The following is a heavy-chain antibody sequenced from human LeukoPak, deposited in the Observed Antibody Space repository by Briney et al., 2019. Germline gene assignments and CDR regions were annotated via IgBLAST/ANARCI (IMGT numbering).Heavy chain of an antibody. CDR1: GGSISSPNHD. CDR3: ARSLGANTWVGNWFDP. CDR2: IYYSGTT. V-gene: IGHV4-39*01. J-gene: IGHJ5*02. Sequence: PSETLSLTCSVSGGSISSPNHDWAWIRQPPGQGLQLIESIYYSGTTYYNLSLKSRVTLSVDTSQNQFSLTLSSVTAADTAIYFCARSLGANTWVGNWFDPWGQGTLVTVSP. D-gene: IGHD3-10*01.